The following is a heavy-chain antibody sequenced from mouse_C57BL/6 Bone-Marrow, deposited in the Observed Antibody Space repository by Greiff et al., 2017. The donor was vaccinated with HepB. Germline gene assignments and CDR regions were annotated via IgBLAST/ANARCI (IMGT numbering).Heavy chain of an antibody. CDR1: GFTFSDYG. CDR2: ISSGSSTI. Sequence: EVKVVESGGGLVKPGGSLKLSCAASGFTFSDYGMHWVRQAPEKGLEWVAYISSGSSTIYYADTVKGRFTISRDNAKNTLFLQMASLRSEDTAMYYCARGVLYAMDYWGQGTSGTVSS. V-gene: IGHV5-17*01. CDR3: ARGVLYAMDY. J-gene: IGHJ4*01.